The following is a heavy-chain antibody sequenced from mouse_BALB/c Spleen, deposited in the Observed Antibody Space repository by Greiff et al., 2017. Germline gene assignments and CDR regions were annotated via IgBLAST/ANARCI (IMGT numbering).Heavy chain of an antibody. D-gene: IGHD1-1*01. Sequence: EVQLQQSGPELVKPGASVKISCKASGYSFTGYYMHWVKQSHVKSLEWIGRINPYNGATSYNQNFKDKASLTVDKSSSTAYMELHSLTSEDSAVYYCARGTSLYGSSYEFDVWGAGTTVTVSS. CDR2: INPYNGAT. CDR1: GYSFTGYY. J-gene: IGHJ1*01. V-gene: IGHV1-26*01. CDR3: ARGTSLYGSSYEFDV.